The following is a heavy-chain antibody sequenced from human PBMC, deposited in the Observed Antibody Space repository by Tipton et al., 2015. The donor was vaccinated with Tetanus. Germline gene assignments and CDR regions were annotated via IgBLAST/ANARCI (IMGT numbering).Heavy chain of an antibody. V-gene: IGHV3-23*01. J-gene: IGHJ4*02. CDR3: NGGSTRAYFDY. CDR2: VRGSGDNT. D-gene: IGHD2-2*01. CDR1: GFTFSSFA. Sequence: SLRLSCAASGFTFSSFAMSWVRQAPGKGLEWVSSVRGSGDNTHYADSVKGRFTISRDNSKNTLYLQMNSLRAEDRAIYYCNGGSTRAYFDYWGQGTLVTVSS.